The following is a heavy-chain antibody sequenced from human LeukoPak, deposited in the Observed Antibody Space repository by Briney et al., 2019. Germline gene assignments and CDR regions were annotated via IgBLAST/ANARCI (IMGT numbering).Heavy chain of an antibody. CDR3: ASCYGDYSPLMY. J-gene: IGHJ4*02. CDR2: INPNSGGT. V-gene: IGHV1-2*02. CDR1: GYTFTGYY. Sequence: ASVKVSCKASGYTFTGYYMHWVRQAPGPGLEWMGWINPNSGGTNYAQKFQGRVTMTRDTSISTAYMELSRLRSDDTAVYYCASCYGDYSPLMYWGQGTLVTVSS. D-gene: IGHD4-17*01.